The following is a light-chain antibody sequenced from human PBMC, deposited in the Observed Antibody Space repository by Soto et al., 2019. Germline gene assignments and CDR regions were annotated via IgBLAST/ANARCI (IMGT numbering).Light chain of an antibody. V-gene: IGKV3-20*01. Sequence: TQSPGTQSLSPGERATLSCRASQSVSSSYLAWYQQKPGQAPRLLIYGTSSRATAIPDRFSGSGSGTDFTLTISRLEPEDFAVYYCQQYGSSSWTFGQGTKVDIK. CDR1: QSVSSSY. J-gene: IGKJ1*01. CDR2: GTS. CDR3: QQYGSSSWT.